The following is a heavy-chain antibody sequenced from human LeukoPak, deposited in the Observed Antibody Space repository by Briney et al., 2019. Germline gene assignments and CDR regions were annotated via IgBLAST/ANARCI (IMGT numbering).Heavy chain of an antibody. CDR3: ARYCSSTSCYTGVDY. CDR1: GFTFSSYW. V-gene: IGHV3-7*01. D-gene: IGHD2-2*02. Sequence: GSLRLSCAASGFTFSSYWMSWVRQTPGKGLEWVANIKQDGSEKYYVDSVKGRFTVSRDNAKNSLYLQMNSLRAEDTAVYYCARYCSSTSCYTGVDYWGQGTLVTVSS. J-gene: IGHJ4*02. CDR2: IKQDGSEK.